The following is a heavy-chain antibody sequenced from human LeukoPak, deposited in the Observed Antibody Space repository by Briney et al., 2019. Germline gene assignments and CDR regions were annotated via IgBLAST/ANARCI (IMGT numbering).Heavy chain of an antibody. CDR3: ASGTMTTVTYYFDY. CDR2: INHSGST. D-gene: IGHD4-17*01. CDR1: GGSFSGYY. Sequence: SETLSLTCAVYGGSFSGYYWSWIRQPPGKGLEWIGEINHSGSTNYNPSLKSRVTISVHTSKNQFSLKLSSVTAADTAAYYCASGTMTTVTYYFDYWGQGTLVTVSS. V-gene: IGHV4-34*01. J-gene: IGHJ4*02.